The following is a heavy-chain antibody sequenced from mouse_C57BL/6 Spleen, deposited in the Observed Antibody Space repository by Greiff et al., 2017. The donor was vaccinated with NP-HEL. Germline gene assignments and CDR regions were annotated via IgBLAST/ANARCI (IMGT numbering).Heavy chain of an antibody. J-gene: IGHJ3*01. V-gene: IGHV1-82*01. CDR2: IYPGDGDT. CDR3: AREEEPWFAY. Sequence: VQLQQSGPELVKPGASVKISCKASGYAFSSSWMNWVKQRPGKGLEWIGRIYPGDGDTNYNGKFKGKATLTADKSSSTAYMQLSSLTSEDSAVYVGAREEEPWFAYSGQGTLVTVSA. CDR1: GYAFSSSW.